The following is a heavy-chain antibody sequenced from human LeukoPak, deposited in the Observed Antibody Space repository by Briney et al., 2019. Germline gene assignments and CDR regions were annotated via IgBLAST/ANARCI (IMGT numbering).Heavy chain of an antibody. J-gene: IGHJ4*02. Sequence: ASVKVSCKASGYTFTGYHMHWVRQAPGQGLEWMGRINPNSGDTNYAQKFQGRVTMTRDTSISTAYMELSRLRSDGTAVYYCARDYCSSTSCLFDYWGQGTLVTVSS. V-gene: IGHV1-2*06. CDR3: ARDYCSSTSCLFDY. D-gene: IGHD2-2*01. CDR2: INPNSGDT. CDR1: GYTFTGYH.